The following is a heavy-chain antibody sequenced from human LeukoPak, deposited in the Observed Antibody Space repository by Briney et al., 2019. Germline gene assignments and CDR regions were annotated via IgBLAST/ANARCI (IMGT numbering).Heavy chain of an antibody. CDR3: ARGAGLRYFDY. Sequence: SETLSLTCTVSGGSISSYYWSWIRQPAGKGLEWIGRIYTSGSANYNPSLKNRVTMSVDTSKSQLSMNLSSVTAADTAVYYCARGAGLRYFDYWGQGTLVTVSS. CDR1: GGSISSYY. CDR2: IYTSGSA. V-gene: IGHV4-4*07. J-gene: IGHJ4*02.